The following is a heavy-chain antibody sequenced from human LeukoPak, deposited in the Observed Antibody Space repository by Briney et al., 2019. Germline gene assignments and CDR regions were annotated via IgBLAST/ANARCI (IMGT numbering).Heavy chain of an antibody. V-gene: IGHV1-69*05. CDR3: ARGDNWNPFDY. CDR1: GGTFSSYA. Sequence: PVKVSCKASGGTFSSYAISWVRQAPGQGLEWMGRIIPIFGTANYAQKFQGRVTITTDESTSTAYLELSSLRSEDTAVYYCARGDNWNPFDYWGQGTLVTVSS. CDR2: IIPIFGTA. J-gene: IGHJ4*02. D-gene: IGHD1-20*01.